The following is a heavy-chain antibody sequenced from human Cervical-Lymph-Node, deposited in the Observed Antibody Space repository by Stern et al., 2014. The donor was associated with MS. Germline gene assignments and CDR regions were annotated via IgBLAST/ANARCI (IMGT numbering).Heavy chain of an antibody. Sequence: VQLVQSGPVVKEPGEFLKISCQTSGYTFTNYWIGWVRQMPGQGLEWMGIIYPGDSDAKYSPPSLGQVTISADKSPNPAYVQWSSLKASDTATYYCARRAGYCSRTNCYAYWYFDLWGRGTQVTVS. J-gene: IGHJ2*01. CDR3: ARRAGYCSRTNCYAYWYFDL. V-gene: IGHV5-51*01. CDR1: GYTFTNYW. CDR2: IYPGDSDA. D-gene: IGHD2-2*01.